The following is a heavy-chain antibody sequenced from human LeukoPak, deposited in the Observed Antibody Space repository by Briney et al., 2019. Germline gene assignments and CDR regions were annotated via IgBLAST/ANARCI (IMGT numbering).Heavy chain of an antibody. CDR2: ISGSGGST. CDR1: GFTFSSYA. Sequence: GGSLRLSCAASGFTFSSYAMSWVRHAPGKGLELVSAISGSGGSTYYADSVKGRFTISRDNSKNTLYLQMNSLRAEDTAVYYCAKFRRTSLAAIDYWGQGTLVTVSS. J-gene: IGHJ4*02. D-gene: IGHD2-2*01. CDR3: AKFRRTSLAAIDY. V-gene: IGHV3-23*01.